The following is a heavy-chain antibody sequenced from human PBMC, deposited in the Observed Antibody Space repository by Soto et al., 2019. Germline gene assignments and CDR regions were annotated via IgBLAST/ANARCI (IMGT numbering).Heavy chain of an antibody. J-gene: IGHJ6*02. CDR1: GLTVSGK. V-gene: IGHV3-30*18. Sequence: LRLSCAASGLTVSGKKYVAWVRQAPGKGLEWVAVISYDGSNKYYADSVKGRFTISRDNSKNTLYLQMNSLRAEDTAVYYCAKDSEYYYGSGSYYNPRDYYYGMDVWGQGTTVTVSS. CDR3: AKDSEYYYGSGSYYNPRDYYYGMDV. D-gene: IGHD3-10*01. CDR2: ISYDGSNK.